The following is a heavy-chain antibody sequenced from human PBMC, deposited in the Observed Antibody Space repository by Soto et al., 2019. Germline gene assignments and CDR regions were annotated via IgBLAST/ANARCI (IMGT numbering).Heavy chain of an antibody. D-gene: IGHD5-12*01. CDR1: GGTFSSYA. V-gene: IGHV1-69*13. Sequence: GASVKVSCKASGGTFSSYAISWVRQAPGQGLEWMGGIIPIFGTANYAQKFQGRVTITADESTSTAYMELSSLRSEDTAVYYCARGGHPIYYYYGMDVWGQGTTVTVSS. CDR2: IIPIFGTA. J-gene: IGHJ6*02. CDR3: ARGGHPIYYYYGMDV.